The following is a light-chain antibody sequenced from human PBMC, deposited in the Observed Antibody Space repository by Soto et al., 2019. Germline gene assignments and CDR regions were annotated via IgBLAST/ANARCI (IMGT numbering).Light chain of an antibody. Sequence: QSALTQPASVSGSPGQSITISCTGTSSGVGSYNLVSWYQQHPGKAPKLMIYEGSKRPSGVSNRFSGSKSGNTASLTISGLQAEDEADYYCCSYAGSSTPDVFGTGTKVTVL. CDR1: SSGVGSYNL. CDR3: CSYAGSSTPDV. J-gene: IGLJ1*01. CDR2: EGS. V-gene: IGLV2-23*01.